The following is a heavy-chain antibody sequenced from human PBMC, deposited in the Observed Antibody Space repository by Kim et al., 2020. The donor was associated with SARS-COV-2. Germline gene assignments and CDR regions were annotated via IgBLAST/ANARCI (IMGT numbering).Heavy chain of an antibody. J-gene: IGHJ4*02. CDR3: ARGYYGSGSYYHDY. D-gene: IGHD3-10*01. CDR1: GGSISSSSYY. CDR2: IYYSGST. V-gene: IGHV4-39*07. Sequence: SETLSLTCTVSGGSISSSSYYWGWIRQPPGKGLEWIGSIYYSGSTYYNPSLKSRVTISVDTSKNQFSLKLSSVTAADTAVYYCARGYYGSGSYYHDYWGKGTLVTVSS.